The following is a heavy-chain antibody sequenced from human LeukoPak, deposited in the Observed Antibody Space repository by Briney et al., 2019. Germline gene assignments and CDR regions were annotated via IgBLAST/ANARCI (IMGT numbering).Heavy chain of an antibody. CDR2: ISYDGSNK. Sequence: GGSLRLSCAASGVTFCSYAMHWVRQAPGKGLEWVAVISYDGSNKYYADSVKGRFTISRDNSKNTLYLHIDSLRAEDATVYYCARDRYSGSYYKGYAFDIWGQGTMVTVSS. D-gene: IGHD1-26*01. CDR1: GVTFCSYA. CDR3: ARDRYSGSYYKGYAFDI. J-gene: IGHJ3*02. V-gene: IGHV3-30*04.